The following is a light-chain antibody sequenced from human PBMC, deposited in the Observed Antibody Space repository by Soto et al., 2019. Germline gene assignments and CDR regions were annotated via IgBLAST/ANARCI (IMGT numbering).Light chain of an antibody. CDR3: QQYNSYPLT. CDR2: KAS. CDR1: QSISSW. Sequence: DIQMTQSPSTLSASVGDRVTITCRASQSISSWLAWYQQKPGKAPNRLIYKASSLESGVPSRFSGSGSGTEFTLTISSLQPDDFATYYCQQYNSYPLTFGGGNKVEIK. J-gene: IGKJ4*01. V-gene: IGKV1-5*03.